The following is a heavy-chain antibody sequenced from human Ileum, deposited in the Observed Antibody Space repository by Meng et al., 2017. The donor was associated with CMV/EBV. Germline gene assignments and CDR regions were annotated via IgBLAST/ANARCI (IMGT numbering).Heavy chain of an antibody. Sequence: VQLQEPGPGLVKPSETLSFTCTVSGGSISSGSYYWSWIRQPAGKGLEWIGRIYTSESTNYNPSLKSRVTISVDTSKNQFSLKLSSVTATDTAVYYCAGGAITGTTEVPFDYWGQGTLVTVSS. J-gene: IGHJ4*02. V-gene: IGHV4-61*02. CDR1: GGSISSGSYY. CDR3: AGGAITGTTEVPFDY. D-gene: IGHD1-20*01. CDR2: IYTSEST.